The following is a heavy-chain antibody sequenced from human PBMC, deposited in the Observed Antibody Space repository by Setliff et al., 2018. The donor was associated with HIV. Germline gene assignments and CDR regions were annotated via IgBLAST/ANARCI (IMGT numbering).Heavy chain of an antibody. CDR1: GGSISSSSYY. V-gene: IGHV4-61*03. Sequence: SETLSLTCTVSGGSISSSSYYWGWIRQPPGMGLEWIGYMFYSGSTNYNPSLKSRVTMSLDSSKNHFSLKLRSVTAADTAVYYCAQLGMVDDFDYWGQGTLVTVSS. D-gene: IGHD1-1*01. J-gene: IGHJ4*02. CDR2: MFYSGST. CDR3: AQLGMVDDFDY.